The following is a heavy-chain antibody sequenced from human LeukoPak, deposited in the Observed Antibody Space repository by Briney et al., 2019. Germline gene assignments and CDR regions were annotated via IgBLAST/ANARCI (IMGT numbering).Heavy chain of an antibody. CDR2: ISYDGSNK. CDR1: GFTFSSYG. CDR3: ARDLDPSSSPFPYYFDY. D-gene: IGHD6-6*01. J-gene: IGHJ4*02. V-gene: IGHV3-30*03. Sequence: PGGSLRLSCAASGFTFSSYGMHWVRQAPGKGLEWVAVISYDGSNKYYADSVKGRFTISRDNSKNTLYLQMNSLRAVDTAVYYCARDLDPSSSPFPYYFDYWGQGTLVTVSS.